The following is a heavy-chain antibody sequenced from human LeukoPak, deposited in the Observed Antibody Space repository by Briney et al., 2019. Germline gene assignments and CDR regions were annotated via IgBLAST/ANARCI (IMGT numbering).Heavy chain of an antibody. CDR1: GFTFSSYA. Sequence: GGSLRLSCAASGFTFSSYAMHWVRQAPGKGLEWVAVISYDGSNKYYADSVKGRFTISRDNSKNTLYLQMNSLRAEDTAVYYCAIDGFQYYYDSSGYSAYWGQGTLVTVSS. CDR3: AIDGFQYYYDSSGYSAY. V-gene: IGHV3-30-3*01. D-gene: IGHD3-22*01. CDR2: ISYDGSNK. J-gene: IGHJ4*02.